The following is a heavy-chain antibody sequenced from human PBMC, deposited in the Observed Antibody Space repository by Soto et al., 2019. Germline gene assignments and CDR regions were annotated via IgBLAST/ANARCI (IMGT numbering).Heavy chain of an antibody. D-gene: IGHD2-2*01. V-gene: IGHV4-59*01. CDR1: GGSLNSYY. CDR3: ARFSPPRKCYDSNPGWFDP. CDR2: VSSTGST. Sequence: PSETLSLTCTVSGGSLNSYYWTWIRQSPGKGLEWIGYVSSTGSTNYNPSLKSRVILSLDTSTSEVSLSLTSVTAADAAVYFCARFSPPRKCYDSNPGWFDPWGQGIMVTVSS. J-gene: IGHJ5*02.